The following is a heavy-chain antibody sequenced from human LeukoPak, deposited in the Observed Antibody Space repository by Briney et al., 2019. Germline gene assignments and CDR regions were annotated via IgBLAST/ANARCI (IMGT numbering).Heavy chain of an antibody. CDR1: GGTFSSYA. J-gene: IGHJ3*02. CDR3: ARAVGHCSGGSCYSGNAFDI. Sequence: GASVKVSCKASGGTFSSYAISWVRQAPGQGLEWMGGIIPIFGTANYAQKFQGRVTITADESTSTAYMELSSLRSEDTAVYYCARAVGHCSGGSCYSGNAFDIWGQGTMVTVSS. V-gene: IGHV1-69*13. D-gene: IGHD2-15*01. CDR2: IIPIFGTA.